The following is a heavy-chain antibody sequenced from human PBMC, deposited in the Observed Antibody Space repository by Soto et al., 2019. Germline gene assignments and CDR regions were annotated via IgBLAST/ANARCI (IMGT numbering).Heavy chain of an antibody. V-gene: IGHV3-23*01. Sequence: GGSLRLSCAASGFTFSSYAMSWVRQAPGKGLEWVSAISGSGGSTYYADSVKGRFTISRDNSKNTLYLQMNSLRAEDTAVYYCAKDRHSGPETVAAPTLETYSDFDYWGQGTLVTVSS. J-gene: IGHJ4*02. CDR2: ISGSGGST. CDR3: AKDRHSGPETVAAPTLETYSDFDY. D-gene: IGHD2-15*01. CDR1: GFTFSSYA.